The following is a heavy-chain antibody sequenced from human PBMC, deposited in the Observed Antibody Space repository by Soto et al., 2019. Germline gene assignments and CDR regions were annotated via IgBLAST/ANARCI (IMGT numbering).Heavy chain of an antibody. CDR3: AKDISLFSETPDY. V-gene: IGHV3-9*01. CDR2: ISWNSGSR. CDR1: GFTFKDYG. Sequence: LSCAASGFTFKDYGMHWVRQAPGKGLEWVAGISWNSGSRDYADSVKGRFTISRDYAKNSLYLQMNSLRTEDTALYYCAKDISLFSETPDYWGQGTLVTVYS. J-gene: IGHJ4*02.